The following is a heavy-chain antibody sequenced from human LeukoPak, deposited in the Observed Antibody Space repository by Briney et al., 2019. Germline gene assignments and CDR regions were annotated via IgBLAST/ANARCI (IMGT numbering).Heavy chain of an antibody. CDR1: GGSISSYY. V-gene: IGHV4-4*07. Sequence: WETLSLTCTVSGGSISSYYWSWIRQPAGKGVEWIGRIYTSGSTNYNPSLKSRVTMSVDTSKNQFSLKLSSVTAADTAVYYCARSRGSSGYPSNYYYYYMDVWGKGTTVTVSS. J-gene: IGHJ6*03. CDR3: ARSRGSSGYPSNYYYYYMDV. CDR2: IYTSGST. D-gene: IGHD3-22*01.